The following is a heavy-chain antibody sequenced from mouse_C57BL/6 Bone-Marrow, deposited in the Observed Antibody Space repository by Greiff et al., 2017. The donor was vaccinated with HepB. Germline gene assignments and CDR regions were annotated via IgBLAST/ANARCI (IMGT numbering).Heavy chain of an antibody. D-gene: IGHD2-4*01. Sequence: EVHLVESGGGLVQPKGSLKLSCAASGFSFNTYAMNWVRQAPGKGLEWVARIRSKSNNYATYYADSVKDRFTISRDDSESMLYLQMNNLKTEDTAMYYCVRHAYYDYLDYWGQGTTLTVSS. J-gene: IGHJ2*01. CDR3: VRHAYYDYLDY. CDR2: IRSKSNNYAT. CDR1: GFSFNTYA. V-gene: IGHV10-1*01.